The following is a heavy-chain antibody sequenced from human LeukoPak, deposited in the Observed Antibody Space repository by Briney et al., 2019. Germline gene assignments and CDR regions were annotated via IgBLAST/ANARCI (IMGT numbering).Heavy chain of an antibody. V-gene: IGHV4-39*07. CDR3: ARGFRGASFDY. D-gene: IGHD1-26*01. CDR2: INHSGST. Sequence: SETLSLTCSVSHGSITTPDYYWGWIRQPPGKGLEWIGEINHSGSTNYNPSLKSRVTISVDTSRKQFFLRLSSVTAADTAVYYCARGFRGASFDYWGQGTLVTVSS. CDR1: HGSITTPDYY. J-gene: IGHJ4*02.